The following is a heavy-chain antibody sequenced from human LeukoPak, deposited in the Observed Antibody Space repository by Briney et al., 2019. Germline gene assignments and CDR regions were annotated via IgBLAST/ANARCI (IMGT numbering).Heavy chain of an antibody. D-gene: IGHD3-22*01. CDR1: GNYW. Sequence: GGSLRLSCAASGNYWMHWVRQAPGKGLVWVSHINSDGSWTSYADSVKGRFTISKGNAKNTVYLQMNSLRAEDTAVYYCARVPPEYYDSSGCLDYWGQGTLVTVSS. J-gene: IGHJ4*02. CDR3: ARVPPEYYDSSGCLDY. V-gene: IGHV3-74*01. CDR2: INSDGSWT.